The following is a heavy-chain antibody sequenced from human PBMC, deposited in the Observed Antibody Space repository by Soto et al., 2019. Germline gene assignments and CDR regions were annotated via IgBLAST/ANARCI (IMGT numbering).Heavy chain of an antibody. D-gene: IGHD6-6*01. Sequence: SETLSLTCTVSGGSISSGGYYWSWIRQHPGKGLEWIGYIYYSGSTYYNPSLKSRVTISVDTSKNQFSLKLSSVTAADTAVYYCARDSSRPAKTYDYWGQGTLVTVSS. J-gene: IGHJ4*02. CDR3: ARDSSRPAKTYDY. V-gene: IGHV4-31*03. CDR1: GGSISSGGYY. CDR2: IYYSGST.